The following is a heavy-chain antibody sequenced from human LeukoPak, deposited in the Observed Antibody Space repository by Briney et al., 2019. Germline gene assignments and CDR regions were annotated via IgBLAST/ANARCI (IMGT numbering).Heavy chain of an antibody. Sequence: GGSLRLSCAASGFTFSSYGMHWVHQAPGKGLEWVAVISYDGSNKYYADSVKGRFTISRDNSKNTLYLQMNSLRAEDTAVYYCAKGIVGATKGVDYYYGMDVWGQGTTVTVSS. CDR2: ISYDGSNK. CDR1: GFTFSSYG. V-gene: IGHV3-30*18. CDR3: AKGIVGATKGVDYYYGMDV. J-gene: IGHJ6*02. D-gene: IGHD1-26*01.